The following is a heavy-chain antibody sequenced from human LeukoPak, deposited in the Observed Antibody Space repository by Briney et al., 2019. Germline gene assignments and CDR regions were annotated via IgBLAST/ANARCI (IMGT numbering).Heavy chain of an antibody. V-gene: IGHV6-1*01. J-gene: IGHJ5*02. CDR2: TYYRSKWYN. CDR3: ARGGGSYYYFDP. D-gene: IGHD1-26*01. CDR1: GDSVSTNSAA. Sequence: SQTLSLACAISGDSVSTNSAAWNWIRQSPSRGLEWLGRTYYRSKWYNDYAVSVKTRISINADTSKNQFSLQLNSVTPEDTAVYYCARGGGSYYYFDPRGQGTLVTVSS.